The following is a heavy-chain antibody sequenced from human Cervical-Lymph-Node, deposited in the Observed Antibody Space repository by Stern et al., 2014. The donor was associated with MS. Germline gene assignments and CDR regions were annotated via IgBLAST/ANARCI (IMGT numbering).Heavy chain of an antibody. Sequence: GQLLESGAEVKKPGSSVKISCKASGGAFSSFAINWVRQAPGQGLEWVGGIIPIFGIPNYAQKFQGRVTITADDSTRPDSMELSSLRSEDTAVYYYAGPTTVTVGAMDVWGQGTTVTVSS. V-gene: IGHV1-69*01. CDR2: IIPIFGIP. CDR1: GGAFSSFA. CDR3: AGPTTVTVGAMDV. D-gene: IGHD4-17*01. J-gene: IGHJ6*02.